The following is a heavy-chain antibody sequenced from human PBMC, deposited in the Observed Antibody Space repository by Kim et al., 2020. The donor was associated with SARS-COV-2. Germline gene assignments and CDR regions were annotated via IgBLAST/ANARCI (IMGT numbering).Heavy chain of an antibody. CDR2: ISIGNDNT. Sequence: ASVKVSCKASRYSFMNYVMHWVRQAPGQRLEWMGLISIGNDNTKYSRNFQGRVTITRDPTASTAYMELSRLRSEDTAVYYCARGSGWAFDYWGQGTLVTV. CDR3: ARGSGWAFDY. V-gene: IGHV1-3*04. J-gene: IGHJ4*02. CDR1: RYSFMNYV. D-gene: IGHD6-19*01.